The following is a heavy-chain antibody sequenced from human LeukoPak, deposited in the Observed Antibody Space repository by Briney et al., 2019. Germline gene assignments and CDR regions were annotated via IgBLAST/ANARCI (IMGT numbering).Heavy chain of an antibody. CDR2: IYYSGST. D-gene: IGHD3-10*01. V-gene: IGHV4-39*07. J-gene: IGHJ6*03. Sequence: PSETLSLTCTVSGGSISSSSYYWGWIRQPPGKGLEWIGSIYYSGSTYYNPSLKSRVTISVDTSKNQFSLKLSSVTAADTAVYYCARGPIYYYGSGSYSYYYYYYMDVWGKGTTVTVSS. CDR1: GGSISSSSYY. CDR3: ARGPIYYYGSGSYSYYYYYYMDV.